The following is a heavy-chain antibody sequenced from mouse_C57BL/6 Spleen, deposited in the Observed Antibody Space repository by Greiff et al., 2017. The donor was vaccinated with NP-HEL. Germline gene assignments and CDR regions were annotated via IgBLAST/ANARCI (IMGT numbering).Heavy chain of an antibody. CDR3: ARSGWLLLYFDY. CDR1: GYTFTSYW. J-gene: IGHJ2*01. CDR2: IDPSDSYT. D-gene: IGHD2-3*01. V-gene: IGHV1-69*01. Sequence: QVQLQQPGAELVMPGASVKLSCKASGYTFTSYWMHWVKQRPGQGLEWIGEIDPSDSYTNYNQKFKGKSTLTVDKSSSTAYMQLSSLTSEDSAVYYCARSGWLLLYFDYWGQGTTLTVSS.